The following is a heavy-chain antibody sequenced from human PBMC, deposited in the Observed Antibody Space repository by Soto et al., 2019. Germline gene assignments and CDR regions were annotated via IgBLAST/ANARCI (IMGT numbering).Heavy chain of an antibody. Sequence: HGGSLRLSCAASGVPFSSYAMSWVRQAPGKGLEWVSAISGSGGSTYYADSVKGRFTISRDNSKNTLYLQMNSLRAEDTAVYYCAKDHSRYDPRDGDAFDIWGQGTMVTVSS. D-gene: IGHD5-12*01. J-gene: IGHJ3*02. V-gene: IGHV3-23*01. CDR2: ISGSGGST. CDR1: GVPFSSYA. CDR3: AKDHSRYDPRDGDAFDI.